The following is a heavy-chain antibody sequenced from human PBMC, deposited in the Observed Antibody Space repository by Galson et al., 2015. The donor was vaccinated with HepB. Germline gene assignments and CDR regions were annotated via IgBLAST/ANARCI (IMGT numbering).Heavy chain of an antibody. Sequence: QSGAEVKKPGESLRISCKGSGSSFTSYWISWVRQMPGKGLEWMGRIDPSDSYTNYSPSFQGHVTISADKSISTAYLQWSSLKASDTAMYYCARHGGSSYDFWSGYYHNWFDPWGQGTLVTVSS. V-gene: IGHV5-10-1*01. CDR3: ARHGGSSYDFWSGYYHNWFDP. CDR2: IDPSDSYT. D-gene: IGHD3-3*01. CDR1: GSSFTSYW. J-gene: IGHJ5*02.